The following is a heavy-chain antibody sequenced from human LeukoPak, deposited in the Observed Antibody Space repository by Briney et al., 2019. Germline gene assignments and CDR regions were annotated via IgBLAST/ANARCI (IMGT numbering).Heavy chain of an antibody. D-gene: IGHD2-8*01. V-gene: IGHV1-18*01. CDR1: GYTFTSYG. CDR3: ARTYCTNGVCYAPFDP. CDR2: ISTYNGNT. Sequence: GASVKVSCKASGYTFTSYGISWVRQAPGQGLEGMGWISTYNGNTNYAQKLQGRVTMTTDTSTSTAYMELRSLRSDDTAVYYCARTYCTNGVCYAPFDPWGQGTLVTVSS. J-gene: IGHJ5*02.